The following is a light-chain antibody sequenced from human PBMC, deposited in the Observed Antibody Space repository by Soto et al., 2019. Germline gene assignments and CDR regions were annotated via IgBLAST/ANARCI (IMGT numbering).Light chain of an antibody. V-gene: IGLV2-8*01. CDR2: EVS. CDR1: SSDVGGYNY. CDR3: SSYAGSNNFDVV. Sequence: QSALTQPPSASGSPGQSVTISCTGTSSDVGGYNYVSWYQQHPGKAPKLMIYEVSKRPSGVPDRLSGSKSGNTASLTVSGLQAEDEADYYCSSYAGSNNFDVVFGGGTTLTVL. J-gene: IGLJ2*01.